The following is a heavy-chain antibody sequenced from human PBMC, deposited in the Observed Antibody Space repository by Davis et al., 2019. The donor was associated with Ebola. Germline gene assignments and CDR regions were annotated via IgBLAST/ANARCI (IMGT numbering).Heavy chain of an antibody. J-gene: IGHJ4*02. CDR3: ASGILWFGELSLYYFDN. Sequence: AASVKVSCKASGYTFTNYGITWVRQAPGQGLEWMGWNNPHNGNTNYAQSVQGRVTMTTDTSTTTAYMEVGRLRSDDTAVYYCASGILWFGELSLYYFDNWGQGTLVTVSS. V-gene: IGHV1-18*04. CDR1: GYTFTNYG. D-gene: IGHD3-10*01. CDR2: NNPHNGNT.